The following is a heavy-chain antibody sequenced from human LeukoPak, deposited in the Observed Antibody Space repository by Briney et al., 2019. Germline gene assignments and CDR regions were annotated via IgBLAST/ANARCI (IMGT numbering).Heavy chain of an antibody. D-gene: IGHD3-22*01. Sequence: GGSLRLSCAASGFTFRSYAMSWVRQAPGKGLEWVSAISGSGGSTYYADSVKGRFTISRDNSKNTLYLQMNSLRAEDTAVYYCAKRPYYYDSSGSSDYWGQGTLVTVSS. J-gene: IGHJ4*02. CDR1: GFTFRSYA. CDR2: ISGSGGST. CDR3: AKRPYYYDSSGSSDY. V-gene: IGHV3-23*01.